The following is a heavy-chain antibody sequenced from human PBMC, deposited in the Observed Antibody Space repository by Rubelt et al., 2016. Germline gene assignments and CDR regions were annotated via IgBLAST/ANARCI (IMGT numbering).Heavy chain of an antibody. CDR1: GYSFTSYW. Sequence: EVQLVQSGAEVKKPGESLKISCKGSGYSFTSYWIGWVRQMPGKGLEWMGIIYPGDSDTRYSRPFQGQVTISADTSISTAYRQWSSLKASDTAMYYCARVTTVTNDNWFDPWGQGTLVTVSS. D-gene: IGHD4-17*01. CDR3: ARVTTVTNDNWFDP. J-gene: IGHJ5*02. CDR2: IYPGDSDT. V-gene: IGHV5-51*01.